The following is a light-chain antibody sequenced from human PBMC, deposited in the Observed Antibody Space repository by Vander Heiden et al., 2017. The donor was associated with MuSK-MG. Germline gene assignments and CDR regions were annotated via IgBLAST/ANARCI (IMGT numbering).Light chain of an antibody. CDR3: QQYNSYST. J-gene: IGKJ2*01. CDR2: DAS. V-gene: IGKV1-5*01. Sequence: DIQMTQSPSTLSGSVGDRVTITCRASQSLNSWLAWYQQKPGKTPKLLIFDASNLESGVPSRFRGSESGTEFTLTIISLQPDDSATYYFQQYNSYSTFGQGTKLEIK. CDR1: QSLNSW.